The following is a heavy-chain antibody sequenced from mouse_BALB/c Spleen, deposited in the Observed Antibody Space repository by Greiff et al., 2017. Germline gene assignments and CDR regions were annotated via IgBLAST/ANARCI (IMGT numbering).Heavy chain of an antibody. CDR1: GFTFSSYA. CDR3: AKGGGYFDY. Sequence: EVNLVESGGGLVKPGGSLKLSCAASGFTFSSYAMSWDRQTPEKRLEWVASISSGGSTYYPDSVKGRFTISRDNARNILYLQMSSLRSEDTAMYYCAKGGGYFDYWGQGTTLKVSS. CDR2: ISSGGST. J-gene: IGHJ2*01. V-gene: IGHV5-6-5*01.